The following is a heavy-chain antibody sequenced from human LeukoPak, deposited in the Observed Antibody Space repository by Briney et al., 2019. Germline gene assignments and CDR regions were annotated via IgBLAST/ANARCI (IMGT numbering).Heavy chain of an antibody. Sequence: GGSXXLSXAXXGFTFSSYSMNWVRQAPGKGLEWVSSISSSSSYIYYADSVKGRFTVYRDNAKNSLYLQMKSLRAEDTAVYYCARGADYWGQGTLVTVSS. J-gene: IGHJ4*02. CDR3: ARGADY. CDR2: ISSSSSYI. V-gene: IGHV3-21*01. CDR1: GFTFSSYS.